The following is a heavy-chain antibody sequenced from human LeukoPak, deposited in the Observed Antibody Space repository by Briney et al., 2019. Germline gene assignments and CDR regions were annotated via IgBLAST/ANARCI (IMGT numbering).Heavy chain of an antibody. Sequence: GGSLRLSCAASGFTFSSYGMHWVRQAPGKGLEWVAFIRFDGSNKYYADSVKGRFTISRDNSKNTLYLQMNSLRAEDTAVYYCAKDGSSGWNPYYFDYWGQGTPVTVSS. CDR3: AKDGSSGWNPYYFDY. J-gene: IGHJ4*02. CDR2: IRFDGSNK. D-gene: IGHD6-19*01. V-gene: IGHV3-30*02. CDR1: GFTFSSYG.